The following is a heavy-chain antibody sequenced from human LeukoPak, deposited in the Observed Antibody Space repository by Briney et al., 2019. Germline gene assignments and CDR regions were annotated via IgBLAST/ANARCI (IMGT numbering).Heavy chain of an antibody. J-gene: IGHJ3*02. Sequence: SETLSLTCAVYGGSFSGYYWSWIRQPPGKGLEWIGYIYYSGSTYYNPSLKSRVTISVDTSKDQFSLKLSSVTSADTAVYYCARQMYYSNAGYAFDIWGQGTVVTVSS. CDR3: ARQMYYSNAGYAFDI. CDR2: IYYSGST. CDR1: GGSFSGYY. D-gene: IGHD3-10*01. V-gene: IGHV4-59*01.